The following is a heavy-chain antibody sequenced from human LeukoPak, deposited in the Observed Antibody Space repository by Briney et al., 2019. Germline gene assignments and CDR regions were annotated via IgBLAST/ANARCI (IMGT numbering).Heavy chain of an antibody. V-gene: IGHV1-46*01. D-gene: IGHD2-2*01. CDR3: TTSTGYSSTWGAFDI. Sequence: ASVKVSCKASGYTFSSYYVHWVRQAPGQGLEWMGMIIPSDGFTSYAQKFQGGVTMTRDRSITTAYMELVTLISDDTAVYYCTTSTGYSSTWGAFDIWGQGTMVTVSS. CDR2: IIPSDGFT. J-gene: IGHJ3*02. CDR1: GYTFSSYY.